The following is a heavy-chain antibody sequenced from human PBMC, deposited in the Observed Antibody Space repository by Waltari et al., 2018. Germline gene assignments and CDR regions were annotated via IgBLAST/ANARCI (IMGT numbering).Heavy chain of an antibody. CDR3: AKRNYYDSSGYSYYYYGMDV. Sequence: EVQLVESGGGLVKPGGSLRLSCAASGFTFSSYSMNWVRQAPGKGLEWVSSISKSSSYIYYADSVKGRFTISRDNAKNSLYLQMNSLRAEDTAVYYCAKRNYYDSSGYSYYYYGMDVWGQGTTVTVSS. CDR2: ISKSSSYI. J-gene: IGHJ6*02. CDR1: GFTFSSYS. D-gene: IGHD3-22*01. V-gene: IGHV3-21*01.